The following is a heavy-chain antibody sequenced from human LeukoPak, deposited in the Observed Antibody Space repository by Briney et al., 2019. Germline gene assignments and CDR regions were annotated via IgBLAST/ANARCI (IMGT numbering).Heavy chain of an antibody. CDR3: ARDRKSIAAAGIDY. J-gene: IGHJ4*02. Sequence: PGGSLRLSCAASGFTFSSYSMNWVRQAPGKGLEWVSSISSSSSYIYYADSVKGRFTISRDNAKNSLYLQMNSLRAEDTAVYYCARDRKSIAAAGIDYWGQGTLVTVSS. CDR1: GFTFSSYS. D-gene: IGHD6-13*01. CDR2: ISSSSSYI. V-gene: IGHV3-21*01.